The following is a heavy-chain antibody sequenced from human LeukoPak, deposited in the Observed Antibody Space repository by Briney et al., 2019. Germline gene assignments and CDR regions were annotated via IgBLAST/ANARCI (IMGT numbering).Heavy chain of an antibody. Sequence: SETLSLTCTVSGGSTSSYYWSWIRQPPGKGLEWIGYIYYSGSTNYNPSLKSRVTISVDTSKNQFSLKLSSVTAADTAVYYCARQSGSGSYGIDPWGQGTLVTVSS. CDR2: IYYSGST. D-gene: IGHD3-10*01. J-gene: IGHJ5*02. V-gene: IGHV4-59*08. CDR1: GGSTSSYY. CDR3: ARQSGSGSYGIDP.